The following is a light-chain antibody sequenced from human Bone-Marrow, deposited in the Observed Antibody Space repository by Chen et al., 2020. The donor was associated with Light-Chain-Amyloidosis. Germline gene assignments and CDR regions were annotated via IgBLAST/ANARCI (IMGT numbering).Light chain of an antibody. V-gene: IGKV2-28*01. J-gene: IGKJ2*01. CDR1: QSLLYSNGNTY. CDR3: RQALQTTPT. Sequence: DIVMTQSPLSLPVTPGESASISCRSSQSLLYSNGNTYLDWYLQKPGQSPQLLIYLGSNRASGVPDRFSGSGSGTDFTLKISRVEAEDVGIYYCRQALQTTPTFGQGTKLEIK. CDR2: LGS.